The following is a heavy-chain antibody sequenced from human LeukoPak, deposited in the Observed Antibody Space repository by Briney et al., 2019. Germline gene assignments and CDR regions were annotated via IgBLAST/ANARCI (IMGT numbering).Heavy chain of an antibody. CDR2: IDYSGST. CDR1: DGSISSSSSF. J-gene: IGHJ4*02. Sequence: SETLSLTCTVSDGSISSSSSFWGWIRQPPEKGLEWIGSIDYSGSTYYNPSLKSRLTISADTSKNQFSLNLSSVTAADTAVYFCARAPPGYSFDCWGQGTLVTVSS. D-gene: IGHD2-2*01. V-gene: IGHV4-39*07. CDR3: ARAPPGYSFDC.